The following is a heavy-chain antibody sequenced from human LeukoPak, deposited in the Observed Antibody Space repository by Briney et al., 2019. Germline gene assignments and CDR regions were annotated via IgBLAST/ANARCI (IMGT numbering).Heavy chain of an antibody. CDR1: GGTFSSYA. D-gene: IGHD3-10*01. J-gene: IGHJ4*02. V-gene: IGHV1-69*13. Sequence: ASVKVSCKASGGTFSSYAISWVRQAPGQGLEWMGGIIPIFGTANYAQKFQGRVTITADESTSTAYMELSSLRSEDTAVYYCAKSMVRGVMVYWGQGTLVTVSS. CDR2: IIPIFGTA. CDR3: AKSMVRGVMVY.